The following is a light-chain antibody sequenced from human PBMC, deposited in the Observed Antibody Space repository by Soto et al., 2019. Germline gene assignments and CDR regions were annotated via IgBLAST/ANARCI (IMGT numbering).Light chain of an antibody. J-gene: IGKJ2*01. CDR2: LGS. V-gene: IGKV2-28*01. Sequence: DIVMTQSPFSLPVTPGEPASISCRSSQSLLYSNGYNYLEWYLQKPGQSPQLLIYLGSNRASGVPDRFSGSGSGTDFTLKISRVEAEDVGVYYCIQGLQLPYTLGQGTKLEIK. CDR1: QSLLYSNGYNY. CDR3: IQGLQLPYT.